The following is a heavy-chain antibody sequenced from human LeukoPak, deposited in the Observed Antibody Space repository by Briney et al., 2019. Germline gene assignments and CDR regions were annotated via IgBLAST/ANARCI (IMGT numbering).Heavy chain of an antibody. J-gene: IGHJ4*02. CDR3: ARGAQWPY. CDR1: GFTFSSYW. V-gene: IGHV3-48*01. Sequence: GGSLRLSCAASGFTFSSYWMNWARQAPGKGLEWVSYISSSSNIMNYADSVKGRFTTSRDNAKNSLYLQMNSLRVEDTAVYYCARGAQWPYWGQGTLVTVSS. D-gene: IGHD6-19*01. CDR2: ISSSSNIM.